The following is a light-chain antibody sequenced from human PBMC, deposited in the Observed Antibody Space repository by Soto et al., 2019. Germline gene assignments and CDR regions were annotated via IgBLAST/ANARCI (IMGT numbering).Light chain of an antibody. CDR2: GAS. CDR3: QQHNQWPIT. CDR1: QSVHNF. V-gene: IGKV3D-15*01. J-gene: IGKJ5*01. Sequence: VLTQSLAHLSLSPGGRAGLSCKGSQSVHNFLAWYQQQPGQTPRLLIHGASTRATGIPDRFNGSGSGTEDTLTIISLKSEDATAYYCQQHNQWPITFGQGTRLEIK.